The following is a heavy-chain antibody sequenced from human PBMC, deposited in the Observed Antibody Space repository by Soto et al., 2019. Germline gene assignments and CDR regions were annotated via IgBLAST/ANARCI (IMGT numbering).Heavy chain of an antibody. CDR3: AKDSEVYCSGGSCYSAKKPDAFDI. J-gene: IGHJ3*02. V-gene: IGHV3-23*01. D-gene: IGHD2-15*01. CDR2: ISGSGGST. CDR1: GFTFSSYA. Sequence: EVQLLESGGGLVQPGGSLRLSCAASGFTFSSYAMSWVRQAPGKGLEWVSAISGSGGSTYYADSVKGRFTISRDNSKTPLYLQMNSLRAEDTAVYYCAKDSEVYCSGGSCYSAKKPDAFDIWGQGTMVTVSS.